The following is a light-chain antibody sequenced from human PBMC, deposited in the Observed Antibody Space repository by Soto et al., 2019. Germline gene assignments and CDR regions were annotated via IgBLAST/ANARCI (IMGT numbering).Light chain of an antibody. CDR3: HQYSNWPPGT. Sequence: EIVLTQSPGTLSLSLGEGATLSRRASQSVSDYLAWYQHKPGQDPRLLLYRASISATGSPARITGSGSGTEFTLTISSLVYEDFALYYCHQYSNWPPGTFGQGTKVDIK. CDR1: QSVSDY. V-gene: IGKV3-11*01. J-gene: IGKJ1*01. CDR2: RAS.